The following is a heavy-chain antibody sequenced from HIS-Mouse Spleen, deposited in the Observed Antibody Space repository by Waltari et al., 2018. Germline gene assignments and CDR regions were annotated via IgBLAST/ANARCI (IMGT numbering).Heavy chain of an antibody. V-gene: IGHV3-7*01. CDR2: IKQDGSEK. CDR1: GFTLSSYW. Sequence: EVQLVESGGVLVQAGGSLRLSRSASGFTLSSYWMRWVRQAPGKGLEWVANIKQDGSEKYYVASVKGRFTISRDNAKNSLYLQMNSLRAEDTAVYYCARDRYGYFDLWGRGTLVTVSS. CDR3: ARDRYGYFDL. J-gene: IGHJ2*01.